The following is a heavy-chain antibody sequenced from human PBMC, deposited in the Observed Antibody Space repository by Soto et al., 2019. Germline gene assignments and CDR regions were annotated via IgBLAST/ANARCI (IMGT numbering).Heavy chain of an antibody. J-gene: IGHJ4*02. Sequence: PSETLSLTCTASGGSISSYYWSWIRQPPGKGLEWIGYIYYSGTTNYNPSLKSRVTISVDTSKNQFSLKLNSVTAADTVVYFRARSGFCCCDIRQPPGSTDYPGPGTLLTLS. CDR3: ARSGFCCCDIRQPPGSTDY. CDR2: IYYSGTT. D-gene: IGHD2-21*01. V-gene: IGHV4-59*01. CDR1: GGSISSYY.